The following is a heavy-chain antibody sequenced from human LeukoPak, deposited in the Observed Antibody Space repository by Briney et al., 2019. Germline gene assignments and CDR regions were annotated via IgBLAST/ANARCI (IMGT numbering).Heavy chain of an antibody. D-gene: IGHD3-3*01. V-gene: IGHV4-38-2*01. J-gene: IGHJ5*02. CDR3: ASQRGDFWSGYSYKWFDP. CDR1: GYSISSGYY. Sequence: SETLSLTCAVSGYSISSGYYWGWIRQPPGKGLEWIGSIYHSGSTYYNPSLKSRVTISVDTSKNQFSLKLSSVTAADTAVYYCASQRGDFWSGYSYKWFDPWGQGTLVTVSS. CDR2: IYHSGST.